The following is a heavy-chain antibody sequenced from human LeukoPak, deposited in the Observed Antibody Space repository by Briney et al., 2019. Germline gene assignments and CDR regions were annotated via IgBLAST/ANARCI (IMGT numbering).Heavy chain of an antibody. CDR2: IYTSGST. Sequence: SETLSLTXTVSGGSISSYYWSWIRQPAGKGVEWIGRIYTSGSTNYNPSLKSRVTMSVDTSKNQFSLKLSSVTAADTAVYYCATGLRYSSGSFDPWGQGTLVTVSS. D-gene: IGHD3-22*01. CDR1: GGSISSYY. J-gene: IGHJ5*02. CDR3: ATGLRYSSGSFDP. V-gene: IGHV4-4*07.